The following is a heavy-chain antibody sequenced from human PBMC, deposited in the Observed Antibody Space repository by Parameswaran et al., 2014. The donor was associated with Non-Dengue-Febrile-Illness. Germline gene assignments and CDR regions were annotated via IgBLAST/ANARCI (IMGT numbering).Heavy chain of an antibody. CDR2: ISYDGSNK. Sequence: VRQAPGKGLEWVAVISYDGSNKYYADSVKGRFTISRDNSKNTLYLQMNSLRAEDTAVYYCAREPGAYCSSTSCYYYGMDVWGQGTTVTVSS. J-gene: IGHJ6*02. V-gene: IGHV3-30-3*01. D-gene: IGHD2-2*01. CDR3: AREPGAYCSSTSCYYYGMDV.